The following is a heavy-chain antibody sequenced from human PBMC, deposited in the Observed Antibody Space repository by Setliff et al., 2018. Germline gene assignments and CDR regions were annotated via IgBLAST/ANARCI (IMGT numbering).Heavy chain of an antibody. CDR2: IIPMFGTP. CDR1: GDSFNNYA. D-gene: IGHD2-15*01. V-gene: IGHV1-69*05. Sequence: SVKVSCKASGDSFNNYAISWVRQATGQGLEWMGGIIPMFGTPAYAQKFQDRVTITTDESTSTAYMELDSLRSEDTAVYYCARSPAVLGIVYLDPWGQGTLVTVSS. J-gene: IGHJ5*02. CDR3: ARSPAVLGIVYLDP.